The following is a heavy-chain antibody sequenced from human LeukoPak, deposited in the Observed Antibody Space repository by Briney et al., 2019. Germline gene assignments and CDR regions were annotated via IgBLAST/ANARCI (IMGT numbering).Heavy chain of an antibody. D-gene: IGHD3-22*01. V-gene: IGHV3-7*01. CDR3: ARASWIVEVKSVAGYFDL. Sequence: PGGSLRLSCAASGFAFSSYWMSWVRQAPGKGLEWVANIKQDGSEKYYVDSVKGRFTISRDNAKNSLYLQMNSLRAEDTAVYYCARASWIVEVKSVAGYFDLWGRGTLVTVSS. CDR2: IKQDGSEK. CDR1: GFAFSSYW. J-gene: IGHJ2*01.